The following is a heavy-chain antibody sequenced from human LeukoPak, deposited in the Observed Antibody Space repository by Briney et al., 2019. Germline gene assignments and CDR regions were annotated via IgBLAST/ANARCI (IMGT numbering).Heavy chain of an antibody. V-gene: IGHV3-30*02. CDR2: IRYDGSNK. CDR1: GFTFSSYA. Sequence: GGSLRLSCAASGFTFSSYAMHWVRQAPGKGLEWVTFIRYDGSNKYYADSVRGRFTVSRDNAKNTLYLQMNSLRVEDTAVYYCARVIGWDEPFDLWGHGTLVTVSS. D-gene: IGHD1-26*01. CDR3: ARVIGWDEPFDL. J-gene: IGHJ3*01.